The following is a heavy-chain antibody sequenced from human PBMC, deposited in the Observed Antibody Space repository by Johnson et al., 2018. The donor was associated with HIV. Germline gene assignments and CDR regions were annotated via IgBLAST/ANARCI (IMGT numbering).Heavy chain of an antibody. J-gene: IGHJ3*02. CDR3: ARDGVVPDAFDI. V-gene: IGHV3-7*01. CDR1: GFTFSTSG. Sequence: VQLVESGGGVVQPGESLRLSCAASGFTFSTSGMHWVRQFPGKGLEWVANIKQDGSEKYYVDSVKGRFTISRDNAKNSLYLQMNSLRAEDTAVYYCARDGVVPDAFDIWGQGTMVTVSS. CDR2: IKQDGSEK. D-gene: IGHD3-16*01.